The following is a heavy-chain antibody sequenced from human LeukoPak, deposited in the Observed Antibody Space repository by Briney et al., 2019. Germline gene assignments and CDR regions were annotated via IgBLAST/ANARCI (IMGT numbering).Heavy chain of an antibody. Sequence: GGSLRLSCAASGFTFSSYAMSWVRQAPGKGLEWVSGISGSGGSTLYADSVKGRFTISRDDSKKTVYLQMNSLRAEDTAVYYCAKDRVAHFFYWYFDLWGRGTLVTVSS. V-gene: IGHV3-23*01. CDR2: ISGSGGST. D-gene: IGHD5-12*01. J-gene: IGHJ2*01. CDR1: GFTFSSYA. CDR3: AKDRVAHFFYWYFDL.